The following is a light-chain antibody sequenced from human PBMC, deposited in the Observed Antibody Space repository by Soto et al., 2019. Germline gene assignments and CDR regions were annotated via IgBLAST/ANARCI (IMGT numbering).Light chain of an antibody. CDR3: QQSYSTPGT. Sequence: DIQMAQSPSTLSASVGDRVTITCRASQSISSWLAWYQQKPGKAPKLLIYDASSLESGVPSRFSGSGSGTDFTLTISSPQPEDFATYYCQQSYSTPGTFGQGTKVDIK. V-gene: IGKV1-5*01. CDR2: DAS. J-gene: IGKJ1*01. CDR1: QSISSW.